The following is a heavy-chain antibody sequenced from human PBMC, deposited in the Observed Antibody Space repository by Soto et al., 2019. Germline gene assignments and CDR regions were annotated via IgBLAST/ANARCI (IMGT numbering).Heavy chain of an antibody. CDR3: ARVIDCSSTSCYPDY. Sequence: SETLSLTCTVSGGSISSYYWSWIRQPPGKGLEWIGYIYYSGSTNYNPSLKSRVTISVDTSKNQFSLKLNSVTAADTAVYYCARVIDCSSTSCYPDYWGQGTLVTVSS. CDR1: GGSISSYY. CDR2: IYYSGST. V-gene: IGHV4-59*01. J-gene: IGHJ4*02. D-gene: IGHD2-2*01.